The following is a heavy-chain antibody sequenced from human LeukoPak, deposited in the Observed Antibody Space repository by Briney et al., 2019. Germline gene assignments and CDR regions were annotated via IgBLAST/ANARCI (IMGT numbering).Heavy chain of an antibody. J-gene: IGHJ4*02. Sequence: ASVKVSCKASGYTFTSYGISWVRQAPGQGLEWMGRIIPILGTVNYAQNFQGRVTITADKSTTTAYMELSSLRSEDTAVYYCVLQLTIYFDHWGQGTLVTVSS. CDR3: VLQLTIYFDH. D-gene: IGHD3-3*01. V-gene: IGHV1-69*04. CDR2: IIPILGTV. CDR1: GYTFTSYG.